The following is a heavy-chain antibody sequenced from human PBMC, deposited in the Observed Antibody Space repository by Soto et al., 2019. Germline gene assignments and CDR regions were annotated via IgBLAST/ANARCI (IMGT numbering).Heavy chain of an antibody. CDR1: GFTFSNYV. J-gene: IGHJ6*02. V-gene: IGHV3-23*01. CDR3: VKTASTYYDFWSGYPQNYYYYGMDV. CDR2: ISGSGDGR. D-gene: IGHD3-3*01. Sequence: GGSLRLSCDTSGFTFSNYVMTWVRQAPGRGLEWVSSISGSGDGRSYADSVKGRFTISRDNSEKTLYLQMSSLRAEDTAAYYCVKTASTYYDFWSGYPQNYYYYGMDVWGQGTTVTVSS.